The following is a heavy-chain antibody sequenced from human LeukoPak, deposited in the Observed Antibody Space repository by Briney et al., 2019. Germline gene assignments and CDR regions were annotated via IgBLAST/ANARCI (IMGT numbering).Heavy chain of an antibody. J-gene: IGHJ5*02. CDR2: IYHSGST. V-gene: IGHV4-4*02. CDR1: GGSISSSNW. D-gene: IGHD3-10*01. Sequence: SGTLSLTCAVSGGSISSSNWWSWVRQPPGKGLEWIGEIYHSGSTNYNPSLKSRVTISVDKSKNQFSLKLSSVTAADTAVYYCTKWFGGSNWFDPWGQGTLVTVSS. CDR3: TKWFGGSNWFDP.